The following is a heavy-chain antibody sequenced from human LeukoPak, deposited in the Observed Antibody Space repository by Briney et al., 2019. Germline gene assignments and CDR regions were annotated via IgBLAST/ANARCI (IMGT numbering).Heavy chain of an antibody. D-gene: IGHD3-3*01. Sequence: RSGGSLRLSCAASGFTFSDYYMSWIRQAPGKGLEWVSYITSSGSTIYHADSVKGRFTISRDNAKNSLYLQMNSLRAEDTAVYYCARESGSFWSGYPGPFDYWGQGTLVTVSS. V-gene: IGHV3-11*04. J-gene: IGHJ4*02. CDR3: ARESGSFWSGYPGPFDY. CDR2: ITSSGSTI. CDR1: GFTFSDYY.